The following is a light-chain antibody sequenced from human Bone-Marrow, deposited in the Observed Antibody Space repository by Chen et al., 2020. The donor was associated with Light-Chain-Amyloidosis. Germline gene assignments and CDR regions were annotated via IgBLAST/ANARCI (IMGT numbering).Light chain of an antibody. J-gene: IGKJ2*01. CDR3: KQYYSTPPVYT. CDR2: WAS. CDR1: RSVLFSGYNKNY. V-gene: IGKV4-1*01. Sequence: DFVLTQSPESLAVSLGERATINCKSSRSVLFSGYNKNYLAWYQQKPGQPPKLLIYWASTRESGIPNRFRGSGYGTDFTLTISSLQAEDVAIYYCKQYYSTPPVYTFGQGTKLEIK.